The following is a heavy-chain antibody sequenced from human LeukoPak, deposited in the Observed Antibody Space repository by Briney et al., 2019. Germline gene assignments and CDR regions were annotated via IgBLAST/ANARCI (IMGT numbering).Heavy chain of an antibody. V-gene: IGHV3-20*04. CDR1: GFTFSSYG. J-gene: IGHJ6*03. CDR3: ARVSPYYYYYMDV. Sequence: PGGTLRLSCAASGFTFSSYGMSWVRQAPGKGLEWVSGINWNGGSTGYADSVKGRFTISRDNAKNSLYLQMNSLRAEDTAVYYCARVSPYYYYYMDVWGKGTTVTISS. CDR2: INWNGGST.